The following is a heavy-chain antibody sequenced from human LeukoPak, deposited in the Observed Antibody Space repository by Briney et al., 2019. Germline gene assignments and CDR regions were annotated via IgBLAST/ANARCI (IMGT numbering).Heavy chain of an antibody. CDR2: IYYSGST. J-gene: IGHJ4*02. V-gene: IGHV4-30-4*01. D-gene: IGHD3-10*01. CDR1: GGSISSGDYY. CDR3: VIIPTGFYYFDY. Sequence: SETLSLTCTVSGGSISSGDYYWSWIRQPPGKGLEWIGYIYYSGSTYYNPSLKSRVAISVDTSKNQFSLKLSSVTAADTAVYYCVIIPTGFYYFDYWGQGTLVTVSS.